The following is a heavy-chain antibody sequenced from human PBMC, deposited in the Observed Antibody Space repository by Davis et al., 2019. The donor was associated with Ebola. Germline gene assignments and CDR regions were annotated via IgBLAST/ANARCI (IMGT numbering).Heavy chain of an antibody. J-gene: IGHJ4*02. CDR2: ISDSSTTI. CDR1: GFTFSAYS. D-gene: IGHD6-13*01. V-gene: IGHV3-48*01. CDR3: ARVYSSSWYAPHFDY. Sequence: GGSLRLSCAASGFTFSAYSMNWVRQAPGKGLEWVSYISDSSTTIYYADSVKGRFTISRDNAKNSLYLQMNSLRAEDTAVYYCARVYSSSWYAPHFDYWGQGTLVTVSS.